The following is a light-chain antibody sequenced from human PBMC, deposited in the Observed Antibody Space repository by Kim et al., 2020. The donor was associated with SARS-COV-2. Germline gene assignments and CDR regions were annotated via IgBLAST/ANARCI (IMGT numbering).Light chain of an antibody. Sequence: SSELTQDPAVSVALGQTVTITCQGDSLRSYYATWYQQKPGQAPIVVIYGKNNRPSGIPDRFSGSCSRNTASLTITGTQAGDEADYYCNSRDSNDNVVFGGGTQLTVL. CDR2: GKN. CDR3: NSRDSNDNVV. V-gene: IGLV3-19*01. J-gene: IGLJ2*01. CDR1: SLRSYY.